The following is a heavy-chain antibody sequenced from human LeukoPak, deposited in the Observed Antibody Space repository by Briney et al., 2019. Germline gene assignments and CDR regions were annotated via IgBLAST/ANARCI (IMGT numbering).Heavy chain of an antibody. CDR2: IKEDGSEE. V-gene: IGHV3-7*01. Sequence: GGSLRLSCAASGFNFNTFWMTWVRQAPGKGLEWVANIKEDGSEEYYVDSVKGRFVVSRDNAKNSLYLQMNSLGAEDTAVYYCARGIVVPGIDYWGQGTLVTVSS. D-gene: IGHD2-15*01. CDR1: GFNFNTFW. J-gene: IGHJ4*02. CDR3: ARGIVVPGIDY.